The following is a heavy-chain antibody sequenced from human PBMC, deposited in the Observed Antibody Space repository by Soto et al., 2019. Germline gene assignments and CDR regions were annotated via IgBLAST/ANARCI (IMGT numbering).Heavy chain of an antibody. CDR1: GVTYKKFP. J-gene: IGHJ6*02. V-gene: IGHV3-30*04. CDR3: AREGDVEYDDKGCPMEV. Sequence: QVQLVESGGDVVQPGRSLRLSCEPSGVTYKKFPMHWVRQAPGKGLEWVAVISHDGRIRYYSDHVRGRVTISGDAARDTVDLQMSRLRSDDTATYLCAREGDVEYDDKGCPMEVWGQGTTVIVSS. CDR2: ISHDGRIR. D-gene: IGHD3-16*01.